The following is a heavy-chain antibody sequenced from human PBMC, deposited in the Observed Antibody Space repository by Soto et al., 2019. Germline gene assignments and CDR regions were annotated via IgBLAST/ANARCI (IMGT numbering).Heavy chain of an antibody. Sequence: EVQLLESGGTVVQPGGSLRLSCAASGFTFSTYGVSWVRQAPGKGLEWVSSINGRSNYVYYADSVKGRFTISRDNAKNSLYLQMNRLRAEDTAIYYCAREDGVVGSSSAFDHWGLGTLVTVSS. CDR2: INGRSNYV. J-gene: IGHJ4*02. V-gene: IGHV3-21*01. CDR1: GFTFSTYG. D-gene: IGHD1-26*01. CDR3: AREDGVVGSSSAFDH.